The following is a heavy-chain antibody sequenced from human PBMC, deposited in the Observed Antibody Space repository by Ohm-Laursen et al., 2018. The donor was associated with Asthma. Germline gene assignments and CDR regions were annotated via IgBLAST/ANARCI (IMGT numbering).Heavy chain of an antibody. Sequence: GTLSLTCTVSGGSISSSSYYWGWIRQPPGKGLEWIGSIYYSGSTYYNPSLKSRVTISVDTSKNQFSLKLSSVTAADTAVYYCARHGSLFVLWGQNNWFDPWGQGTLVTVSS. D-gene: IGHD3-16*02. CDR1: GGSISSSSYY. CDR3: ARHGSLFVLWGQNNWFDP. V-gene: IGHV4-39*01. J-gene: IGHJ5*02. CDR2: IYYSGST.